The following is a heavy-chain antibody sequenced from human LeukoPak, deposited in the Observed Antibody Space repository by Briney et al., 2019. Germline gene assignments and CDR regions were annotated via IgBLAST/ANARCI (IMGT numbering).Heavy chain of an antibody. CDR1: GFTSGSYW. V-gene: IGHV3-7*01. CDR3: ARDPGTGGSYFDY. CDR2: INQDGSGK. J-gene: IGHJ4*02. Sequence: PGGSLRLSCAPSGFTSGSYWTSWVRRAQGRGLEYVANINQDGSGKYYVDSVKGRFTVFRDSARNSLYLQMNSLRVEDTAVYYCARDPGTGGSYFDYWGQGTLVTVSS. D-gene: IGHD2-8*02.